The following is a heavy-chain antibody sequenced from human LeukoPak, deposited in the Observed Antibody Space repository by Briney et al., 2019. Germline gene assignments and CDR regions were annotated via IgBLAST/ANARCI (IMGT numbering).Heavy chain of an antibody. J-gene: IGHJ5*02. CDR3: ARDGGLYGDYVYSWFDP. CDR2: ISYDGSNK. D-gene: IGHD4-17*01. CDR1: GFTFSSYA. Sequence: GGSLRLSCAASGFTFSSYAMYWVRQAPGKGLEWVAVISYDGSNKYYADSVKGRFTISRDNSKNTLYLQMNSLRAEDTAVYYCARDGGLYGDYVYSWFDPWGQGTLVTVSS. V-gene: IGHV3-30-3*01.